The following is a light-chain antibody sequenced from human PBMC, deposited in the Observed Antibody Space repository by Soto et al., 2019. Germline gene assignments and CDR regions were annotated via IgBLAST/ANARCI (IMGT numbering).Light chain of an antibody. CDR2: EVS. V-gene: IGLV2-14*01. Sequence: QSVLTQPASVAGSPGQTITISRTRTSRHVDFYSFVSSYQQHPGTAPKLIIYEVSNRSSGVSSRFAGSKSGNTASMTISGLRAEDEADYYCSSTTLTSYVFGTGTKGTVL. CDR1: SRHVDFYSF. J-gene: IGLJ1*01. CDR3: SSTTLTSYV.